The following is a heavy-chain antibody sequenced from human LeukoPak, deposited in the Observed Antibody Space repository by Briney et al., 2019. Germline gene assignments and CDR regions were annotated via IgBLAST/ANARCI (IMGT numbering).Heavy chain of an antibody. CDR1: GGSISSSTYY. CDR3: VGMAGSGTYYWFDP. V-gene: IGHV4-39*02. D-gene: IGHD3-10*01. Sequence: SETLSLTCNVSGGSISSSTYYWGWIRQPPGKGLEWIGTIYYSGSTYYNPSLKSRLTISVDTSKTHFSLNLNSLTAADTAVYYCVGMAGSGTYYWFDPWGQGILVTVSS. J-gene: IGHJ5*02. CDR2: IYYSGST.